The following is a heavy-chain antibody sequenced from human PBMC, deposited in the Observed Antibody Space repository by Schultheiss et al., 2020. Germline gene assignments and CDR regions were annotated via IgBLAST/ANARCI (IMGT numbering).Heavy chain of an antibody. J-gene: IGHJ6*02. D-gene: IGHD2-21*01. V-gene: IGHV4-61*01. Sequence: SETLSLTCTVSGGSVSSGSYYWSWIRQPPGKGLEWIGYIYYSGSTNYNPSLKSRVTISVDTSKNQFSLKLSSVTAADTAVYYCAREGAYCGGDCYWDYYYYGMDVWGQGTTVNVSS. CDR3: AREGAYCGGDCYWDYYYYGMDV. CDR1: GGSVSSGSYY. CDR2: IYYSGST.